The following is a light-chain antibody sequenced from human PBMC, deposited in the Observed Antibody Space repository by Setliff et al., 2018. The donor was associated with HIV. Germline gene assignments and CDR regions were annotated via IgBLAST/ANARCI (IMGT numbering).Light chain of an antibody. J-gene: IGLJ1*01. CDR1: SSDVGAYDF. CDR2: EVT. V-gene: IGLV2-14*01. CDR3: SSFTTRSTVV. Sequence: QSALTQPASVSGSPGQSITLSCTGTSSDVGAYDFVSWYQHHPGKAPKLIIYEVTNRPSGVSNRFSGSKSGNTASLTISGLQAEDEADYYCSSFTTRSTVVFGSGTRSPS.